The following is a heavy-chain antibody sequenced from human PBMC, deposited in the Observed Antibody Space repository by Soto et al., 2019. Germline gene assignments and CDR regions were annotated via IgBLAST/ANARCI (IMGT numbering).Heavy chain of an antibody. CDR3: AKHYGMDV. V-gene: IGHV4-34*01. CDR1: GGSFSGYY. CDR2: INHSGST. J-gene: IGHJ6*02. Sequence: PSETLSLTCAVYGGSFSGYYWSWIRQPPGKGLGWIGEINHSGSTNYNPSLKSRVTISVDTSENQFSLKLSSVTAADTAVYYCAKHYGMDVWGQGTTVTVSS.